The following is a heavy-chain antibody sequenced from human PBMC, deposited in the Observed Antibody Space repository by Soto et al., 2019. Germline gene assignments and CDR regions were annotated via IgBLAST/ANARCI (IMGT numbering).Heavy chain of an antibody. CDR3: VRLTRSQNWFDP. V-gene: IGHV1-69*05. J-gene: IGHJ5*02. CDR2: IIAIFGKT. CDR1: GGTFSSYA. Sequence: SVKVSCKASGGTFSSYAISWVRQAPGQGLEWMGGIIAIFGKTNYAQKFQGRVTMTTDKSTSTAYMELRSLRSDDTAVYFCVRLTRSQNWFDPRGQGTLVTV.